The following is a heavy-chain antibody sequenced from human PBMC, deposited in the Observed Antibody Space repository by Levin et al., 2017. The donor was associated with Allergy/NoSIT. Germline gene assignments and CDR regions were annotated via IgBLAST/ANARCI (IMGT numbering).Heavy chain of an antibody. CDR3: ARDGLRLSIAARPYWFDP. J-gene: IGHJ5*02. D-gene: IGHD6-6*01. Sequence: TGGSLRLSCAASGFTFSSYAMHWVRQAPGKGLEWVAVISYDGSNKYYADSVKGRFTISRDNSKNTLYLQMNSLRAEDTAVYYCARDGLRLSIAARPYWFDPWGQGTLVTVSS. CDR2: ISYDGSNK. CDR1: GFTFSSYA. V-gene: IGHV3-30*04.